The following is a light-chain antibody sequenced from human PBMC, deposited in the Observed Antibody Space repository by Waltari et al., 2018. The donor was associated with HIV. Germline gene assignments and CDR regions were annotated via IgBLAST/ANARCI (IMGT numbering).Light chain of an antibody. CDR1: SRDIGVYDY. Sequence: SAMTQPASVSGSPGHSITLSCTRTSRDIGVYDYISGYQQHPGRAPKGLIHDVSARPSGISNRFSGSKSGNTASLTISGLQAADEADYYCSSYTITGTLIFGGGTKLTVL. J-gene: IGLJ2*01. V-gene: IGLV2-14*03. CDR3: SSYTITGTLI. CDR2: DVS.